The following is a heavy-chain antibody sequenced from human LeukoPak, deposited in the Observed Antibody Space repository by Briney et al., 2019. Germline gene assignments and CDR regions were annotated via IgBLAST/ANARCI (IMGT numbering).Heavy chain of an antibody. Sequence: GGSLRLSCAASGFAFNNYSMNWVRQAPGMGLEWVSSTSSRSTYIYYADSVKGRFTISRDNAKNSLYLQMNSLRAEDTAVYYCARDGYYYGSGSYYKVDFDYWGQGTLVTVSS. J-gene: IGHJ4*02. CDR1: GFAFNNYS. CDR3: ARDGYYYGSGSYYKVDFDY. D-gene: IGHD3-10*01. V-gene: IGHV3-21*01. CDR2: TSSRSTYI.